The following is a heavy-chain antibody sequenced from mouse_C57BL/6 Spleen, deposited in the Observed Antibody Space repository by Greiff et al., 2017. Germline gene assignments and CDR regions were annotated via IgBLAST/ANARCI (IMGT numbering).Heavy chain of an antibody. D-gene: IGHD2-3*01. V-gene: IGHV1-82*01. CDR3: ARWDGKDYAMDY. J-gene: IGHJ4*01. Sequence: QVQLQQSGPELVKPGASVKISCKASGYAFSSSWMNWVKQRPGKGLEWIGRIYPGDGDTNYNGKFKGKATLTADKSSSTAYMQLRSLTSEDSAVYFCARWDGKDYAMDYWGQGTSVTVSS. CDR1: GYAFSSSW. CDR2: IYPGDGDT.